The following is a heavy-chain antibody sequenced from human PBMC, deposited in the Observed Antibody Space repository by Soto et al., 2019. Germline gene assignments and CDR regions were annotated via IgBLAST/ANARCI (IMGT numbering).Heavy chain of an antibody. J-gene: IGHJ6*03. D-gene: IGHD6-6*01. CDR3: AKDRYSSSFYSYYMDV. CDR1: GFTFSSYA. V-gene: IGHV3-23*01. CDR2: ISGSGGST. Sequence: PGGSLRLSCAASGFTFSSYAMSWVRQAPGKGLEWVSAISGSGGSTYYADSVKGRFTISRDNSKNTLYLQMNSLRAEDTAVYYCAKDRYSSSFYSYYMDVWGKGTTVTVSS.